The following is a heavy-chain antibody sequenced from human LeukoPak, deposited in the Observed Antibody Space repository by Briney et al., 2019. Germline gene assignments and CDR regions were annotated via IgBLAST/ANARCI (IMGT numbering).Heavy chain of an antibody. V-gene: IGHV4-59*08. D-gene: IGHD6-6*01. CDR3: ARHASSIAARPVYFDY. Sequence: SETLSLTCNVSGGSINSYYWNWIRQPPGKGLEWIGYIYYSGSTNYNPSLKSRVTMSVDTSKNQFSLKLSSVTAADTAVYYCARHASSIAARPVYFDYWGQGTLVTVSS. J-gene: IGHJ4*02. CDR1: GGSINSYY. CDR2: IYYSGST.